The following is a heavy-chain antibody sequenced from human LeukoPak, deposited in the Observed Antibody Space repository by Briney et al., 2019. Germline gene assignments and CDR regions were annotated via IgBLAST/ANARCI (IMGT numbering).Heavy chain of an antibody. D-gene: IGHD3-22*01. CDR2: ISGSDGST. Sequence: PGGSLRLSCEASGFTFSSYAMSWVRQAPGKGLEWVSTISGSDGSTYYADSVKGRFTISRDNSKNTLYLQMNSLRAEDTAVYYCAKPDTPYYYDRSGHHFDSWGQGSLVTVSS. CDR1: GFTFSSYA. J-gene: IGHJ4*02. CDR3: AKPDTPYYYDRSGHHFDS. V-gene: IGHV3-23*01.